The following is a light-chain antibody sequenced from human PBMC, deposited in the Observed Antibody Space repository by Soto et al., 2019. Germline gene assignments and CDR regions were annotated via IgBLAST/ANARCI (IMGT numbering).Light chain of an antibody. CDR2: GAS. CDR1: QSVSSK. Sequence: EIVMTQSPATLSVSPGEGATLSCRASQSVSSKLAWYQQKPGQAPRLLIYGASSRATGIPDRFSGTGSETDFTLTISRLEPEDFAVYYCQQYDNSPITFGQGTRLEI. CDR3: QQYDNSPIT. J-gene: IGKJ5*01. V-gene: IGKV3-20*01.